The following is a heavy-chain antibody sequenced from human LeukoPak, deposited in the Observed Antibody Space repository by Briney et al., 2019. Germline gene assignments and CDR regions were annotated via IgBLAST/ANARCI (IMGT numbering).Heavy chain of an antibody. Sequence: PGGSLRLSCAASGFTVSTDNMSWVRQVPGKGLEWVSVVYSGNDGTNYADSVRGRFTISRDDSKNMVYLQMNNLRLEDAAVYYCTKRSRGYYYYWGQGTLVTGSS. CDR2: VYSGNDGT. V-gene: IGHV3-66*02. CDR1: GFTVSTDN. J-gene: IGHJ4*02. CDR3: TKRSRGYYYY. D-gene: IGHD3-10*01.